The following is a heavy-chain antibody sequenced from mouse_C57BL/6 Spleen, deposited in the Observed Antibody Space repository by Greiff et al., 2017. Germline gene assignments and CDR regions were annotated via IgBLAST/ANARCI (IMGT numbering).Heavy chain of an antibody. CDR1: GYSFTSYY. CDR3: ARGGPSTGVDY. Sequence: VQLQQSGPELVKPGASVKISCKASGYSFTSYYIHWVKQRPGQGLEWIGWIYPGSGNTKYNEKFKGKATLTADTSSSTAYMQLSSLTSEDSAVYYCARGGPSTGVDYWGQGTTLTVSS. D-gene: IGHD1-1*01. V-gene: IGHV1-66*01. CDR2: IYPGSGNT. J-gene: IGHJ2*01.